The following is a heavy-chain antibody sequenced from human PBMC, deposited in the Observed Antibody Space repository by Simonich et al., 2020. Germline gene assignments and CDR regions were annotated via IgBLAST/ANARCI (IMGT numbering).Heavy chain of an antibody. Sequence: EVQLVESGGGLVQPGRSLRLSCAAPGFTFDDYACHWVRQVPGEGGSGGSGLSWNYRSIGVADSVKGRLTISRDNAKNSLYLQMNSLRAEDTALYYCAKDGGYCTNGVCYYFDYWGQGTLVTVSS. D-gene: IGHD2-8*01. CDR3: AKDGGYCTNGVCYYFDY. J-gene: IGHJ4*02. V-gene: IGHV3-9*01. CDR2: LSWNYRSI. CDR1: GFTFDDYA.